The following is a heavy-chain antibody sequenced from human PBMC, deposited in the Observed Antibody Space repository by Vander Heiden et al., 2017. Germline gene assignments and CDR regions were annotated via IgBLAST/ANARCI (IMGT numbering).Heavy chain of an antibody. V-gene: IGHV3-49*05. CDR1: GVTFGAYA. Sequence: EVQLVESWGGLVTPGPSLSLSCSASGVTFGAYAMSWFSQGPGKGMEWVGFMRSKAYGGTTEYDASVKGRFTISRDDSKSIAYLQMNSLKTEDTAVYYCTRDLTPNYWGQGTLVTVSS. CDR3: TRDLTPNY. CDR2: MRSKAYGGTT. J-gene: IGHJ4*02.